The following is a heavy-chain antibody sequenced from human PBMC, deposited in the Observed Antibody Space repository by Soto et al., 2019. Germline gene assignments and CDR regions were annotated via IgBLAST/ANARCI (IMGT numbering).Heavy chain of an antibody. V-gene: IGHV3-15*01. D-gene: IGHD2-2*01. CDR3: TRAYCSSTSCYYFDY. J-gene: IGHJ4*02. Sequence: GSLRLSCAASGFTFSSYAMSWVRQAPGKGLEWVGRIKSKTDGGTTDYAAPVKGRFTISRDDSKNTLYLQMNSLKTEDTAVYYCTRAYCSSTSCYYFDYWGQGTLVTVSS. CDR2: IKSKTDGGTT. CDR1: GFTFSSYA.